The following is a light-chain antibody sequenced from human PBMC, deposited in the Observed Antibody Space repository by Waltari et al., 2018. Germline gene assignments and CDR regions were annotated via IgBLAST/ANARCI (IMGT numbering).Light chain of an antibody. Sequence: IVLTQSLGTLSLSPGERATLSCRSSQAIGSTALAWYQQKPGHAPRLLIYGASRRATGIPDRFSCSVSGTDFTLTITRLEPEDFAVYSCQQYSSSPTFGQGTKVEI. V-gene: IGKV3-20*01. J-gene: IGKJ1*01. CDR1: QAIGSTA. CDR3: QQYSSSPT. CDR2: GAS.